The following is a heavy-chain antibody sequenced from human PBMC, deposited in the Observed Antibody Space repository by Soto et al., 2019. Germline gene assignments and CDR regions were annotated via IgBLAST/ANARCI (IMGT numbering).Heavy chain of an antibody. CDR3: ARGPYNWNYYYYYYGMDV. Sequence: ASVKVSCKASGYTFTSYDINWVRQATGQGLEWMGWMNPNSGNTGYAQKFQGRVTMTRNTSISTAYMELSNLRSEDTAVYYCARGPYNWNYYYYYYGMDVWGQGTTVTVSS. V-gene: IGHV1-8*01. CDR1: GYTFTSYD. CDR2: MNPNSGNT. D-gene: IGHD1-7*01. J-gene: IGHJ6*02.